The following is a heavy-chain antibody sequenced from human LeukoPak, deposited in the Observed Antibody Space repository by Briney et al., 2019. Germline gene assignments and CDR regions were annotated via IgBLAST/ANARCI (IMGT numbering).Heavy chain of an antibody. V-gene: IGHV3-7*05. CDR1: GFTFSSYW. CDR3: ARPGGYYGSGSYLDY. CDR2: IKQDGSEK. J-gene: IGHJ4*02. Sequence: TGGSLRLSCAASGFTFSSYWMTWVRQAPGKGLEWVAKIKQDGSEKYYVDSVKGRFTISRDNAKNSLYLQMNSLGAEDTAVYYCARPGGYYGSGSYLDYWGQGTLVTVSS. D-gene: IGHD3-10*01.